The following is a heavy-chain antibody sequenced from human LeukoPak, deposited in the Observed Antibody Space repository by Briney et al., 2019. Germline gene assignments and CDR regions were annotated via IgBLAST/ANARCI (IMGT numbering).Heavy chain of an antibody. CDR2: INPNGDST. Sequence: GGSLRLSCAGSGFTFSVYSMHWVRQAPGRGLEYVSAINPNGDSTYYANSVEGRFTISRDNSKNTLYLQMGSLRAEDMAMYYCARYLGGYSAYVVNDPYEFWGQGTLVTVSS. V-gene: IGHV3-64*01. J-gene: IGHJ4*02. CDR3: ARYLGGYSAYVVNDPYEF. D-gene: IGHD5-12*01. CDR1: GFTFSVYS.